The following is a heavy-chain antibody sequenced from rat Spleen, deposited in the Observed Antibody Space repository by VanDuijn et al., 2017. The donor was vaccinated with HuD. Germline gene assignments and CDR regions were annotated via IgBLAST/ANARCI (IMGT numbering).Heavy chain of an antibody. CDR2: ISPSGGGT. V-gene: IGHV5S13*01. CDR1: GFTFNNYD. J-gene: IGHJ3*01. Sequence: EVQLVESDGGLVQPGRSLQLSCAASGFTFNNYDMAWVRQTPTKGLEWVASISPSGGGTYYRDSVKGRFTVSRDNARGTQYLQMDSLRSEDTATYNSERQDTSGYSKWFTYWGQSTLVTVSS. CDR3: ERQDTSGYSKWFTY. D-gene: IGHD4-3*01.